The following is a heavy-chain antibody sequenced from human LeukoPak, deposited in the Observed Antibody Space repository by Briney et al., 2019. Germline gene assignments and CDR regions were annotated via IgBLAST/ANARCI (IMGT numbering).Heavy chain of an antibody. D-gene: IGHD3-10*01. Sequence: TSETLSLTCAVYGGSFSGYYWSWIRQPPGKGLEWIGEINHSGSTNYNPSLKSRVTISVDTSKNQFSLKLSSVTAADTAVYYCARKGSYYGSGSYYTVYYYMDVWGKGTTVTVSS. CDR3: ARKGSYYGSGSYYTVYYYMDV. CDR2: INHSGST. CDR1: GGSFSGYY. J-gene: IGHJ6*03. V-gene: IGHV4-34*01.